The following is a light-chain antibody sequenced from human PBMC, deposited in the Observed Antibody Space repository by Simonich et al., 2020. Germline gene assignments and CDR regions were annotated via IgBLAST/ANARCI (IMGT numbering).Light chain of an antibody. CDR1: QSVLYSSNTKNY. Sequence: DIVMTQSPDSLAVSLGERATINCKSSQSVLYSSNTKNYLAWYPQKPGKPPKLLIYWASTRESGVPDRFSGSGSGTDFTLTISSLQAEDVAVYYCQQYYSTPWTFGQGTKVEIK. CDR3: QQYYSTPWT. CDR2: WAS. J-gene: IGKJ1*01. V-gene: IGKV4-1*01.